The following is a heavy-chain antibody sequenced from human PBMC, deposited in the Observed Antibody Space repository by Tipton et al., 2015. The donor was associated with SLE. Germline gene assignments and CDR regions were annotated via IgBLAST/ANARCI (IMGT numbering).Heavy chain of an antibody. CDR3: AIEGEVATRDETHV. CDR1: GYTFTSYA. D-gene: IGHD5-12*01. J-gene: IGHJ6*02. V-gene: IGHV1-3*01. Sequence: QLVQSGAEVKKPGASVKVSCKASGYTFTSYAMHWVRQDPGQRLEWMGWINAGNGNTKYSQKFQGRVTITRDASASTAYMELSSLRSEDTAGYYGAIEGEVATRDETHVWGQGTPVTVSS. CDR2: INAGNGNT.